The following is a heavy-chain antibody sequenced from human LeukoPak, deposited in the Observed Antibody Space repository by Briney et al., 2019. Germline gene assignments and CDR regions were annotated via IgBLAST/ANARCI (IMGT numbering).Heavy chain of an antibody. CDR3: ARSSGNYDY. V-gene: IGHV4-59*12. Sequence: SETLSLTCTVSGGSISSYYWSWIRQPPGKGLEWIGYIYYSGSTYYNPSLKSRVTISVDTSKNQFSLKLSSVSAADTAVYYCARSSGNYDYWGQGTLVTVSS. J-gene: IGHJ4*02. CDR1: GGSISSYY. D-gene: IGHD1-26*01. CDR2: IYYSGST.